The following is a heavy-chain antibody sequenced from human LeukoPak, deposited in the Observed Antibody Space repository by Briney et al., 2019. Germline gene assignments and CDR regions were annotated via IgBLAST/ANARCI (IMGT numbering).Heavy chain of an antibody. CDR3: EGKQRLATSVISNASIGY. Sequence: PGGSLRLSCAASGFTFSSYEMSWVRQAPGKGLEWLSYISSSSSTIYYADSVKGRFTISRDNAKNSLYLQMNSLRAEDTAVNYYEGKQRLATSVISNASIGYWGQGTLVTVSS. CDR1: GFTFSSYE. D-gene: IGHD5-12*01. J-gene: IGHJ4*02. CDR2: ISSSSSTI. V-gene: IGHV3-48*01.